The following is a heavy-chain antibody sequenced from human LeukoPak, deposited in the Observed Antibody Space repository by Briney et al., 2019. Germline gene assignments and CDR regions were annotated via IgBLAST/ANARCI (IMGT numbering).Heavy chain of an antibody. CDR2: ISAFTGST. CDR3: ARADYGDYHTPSEH. V-gene: IGHV1-18*01. J-gene: IGHJ1*01. D-gene: IGHD4-17*01. CDR1: GYTFSSYG. Sequence: GASVKVSCKASGYTFSSYGISWVRQAPGQGLEWMGWISAFTGSTNYAQKLQVRVTMTTDTSTSTAYMELRSLRSDDTAVYYCARADYGDYHTPSEHWGQGTLVTVSP.